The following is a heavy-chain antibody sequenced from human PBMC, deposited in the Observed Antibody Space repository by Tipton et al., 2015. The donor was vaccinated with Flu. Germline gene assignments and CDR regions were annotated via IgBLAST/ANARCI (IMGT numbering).Heavy chain of an antibody. CDR3: AREGRNSGGLDY. V-gene: IGHV4-39*07. D-gene: IGHD1-26*01. CDR1: GGSISSSSYH. CDR2: VHYSGST. Sequence: TLSLTCTVSGGSISSSSYHWGWIRQPPGMGLEWIGSVHYSGSTYQNPSLESRVTISVDTSKNQFSLKLSSATAADTAVYFCAREGRNSGGLDYWGQGTLVTVSS. J-gene: IGHJ4*02.